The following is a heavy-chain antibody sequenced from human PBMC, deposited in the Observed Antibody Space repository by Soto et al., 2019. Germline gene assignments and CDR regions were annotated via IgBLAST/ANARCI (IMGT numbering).Heavy chain of an antibody. CDR2: IYYSGST. CDR3: AREGAGIAAVVTRAYYYYGMDV. CDR1: GGSISSYY. V-gene: IGHV4-59*01. D-gene: IGHD6-13*01. Sequence: TLSLTCTVSGGSISSYYWSWIRQPPGKGLEWIGYIYYSGSTNYNPSLKSRVTISVDTSKNQFSLKLSSVTAADTAVYYCAREGAGIAAVVTRAYYYYGMDVWGQGTTVTVSS. J-gene: IGHJ6*02.